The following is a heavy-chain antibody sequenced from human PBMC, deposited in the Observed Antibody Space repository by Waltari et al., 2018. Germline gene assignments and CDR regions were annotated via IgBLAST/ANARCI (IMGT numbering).Heavy chain of an antibody. CDR3: IRPFEMGID. V-gene: IGHV3-74*01. CDR2: IINDETTT. Sequence: EVQLVESGGGLVQPGGSLRLSCAPSGFAFSTYWMHWFGQAPGRGLVWVSRIINDETTTIYADSVRGRFTISRDNSKNTLYLDINTLRVDDTAVYYCIRPFEMGIDWGQGTQVTVSS. D-gene: IGHD7-27*01. CDR1: GFAFSTYW. J-gene: IGHJ4*02.